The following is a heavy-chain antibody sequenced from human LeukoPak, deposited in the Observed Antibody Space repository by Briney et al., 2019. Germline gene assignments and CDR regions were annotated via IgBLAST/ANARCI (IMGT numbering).Heavy chain of an antibody. V-gene: IGHV4-34*01. Sequence: SETLSLTCAVHAGSFTGYYWSWLRQPPGKGLEWIGEIDHTGSISYNPSLRSRVTISVDTFKNQFSLKLRSVTAADRAIYYCARGGYGPVSHYRYWGQGTLVTVSS. CDR3: ARGGYGPVSHYRY. CDR1: AGSFTGYY. J-gene: IGHJ4*02. CDR2: IDHTGSI. D-gene: IGHD3-10*01.